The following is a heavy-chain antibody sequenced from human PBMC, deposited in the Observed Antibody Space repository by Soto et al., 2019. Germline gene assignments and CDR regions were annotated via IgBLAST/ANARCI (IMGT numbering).Heavy chain of an antibody. CDR1: GGSISSYY. J-gene: IGHJ4*02. Sequence: QVQLQESGPGLVKPSETLSLTCTVSGGSISSYYWSWIRQPPGKGLEWIGYIYYSGSTNYNPSLKSRVTISVDTSKNQCSLTLSSVTAADTAVYYCASSKEYAPCDYWGQGTLVTVSS. V-gene: IGHV4-59*01. D-gene: IGHD2-2*01. CDR3: ASSKEYAPCDY. CDR2: IYYSGST.